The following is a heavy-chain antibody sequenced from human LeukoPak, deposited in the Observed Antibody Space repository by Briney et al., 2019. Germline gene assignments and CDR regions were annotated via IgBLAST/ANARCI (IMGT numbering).Heavy chain of an antibody. CDR3: ARVTGYMIEDQFDY. J-gene: IGHJ4*02. D-gene: IGHD3-22*01. V-gene: IGHV3-30*02. Sequence: GGSLRLSCAASRFTFSSYGMHWVRQAPGKGLEWVTYIQYDGSNEQYADSVKGRFSISRDSSKNILYLQMNSLRAEDTAVYYCARVTGYMIEDQFDYWGQGTLVTVSS. CDR1: RFTFSSYG. CDR2: IQYDGSNE.